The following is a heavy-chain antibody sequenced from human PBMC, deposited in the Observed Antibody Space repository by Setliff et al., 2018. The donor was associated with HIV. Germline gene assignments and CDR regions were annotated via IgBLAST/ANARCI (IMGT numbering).Heavy chain of an antibody. V-gene: IGHV3-43*01. CDR2: ISWDGATT. CDR3: AKEGGSERMPFFYYYMDV. Sequence: TGGSLRLSCAASGFIFEDYAMHWVRQVPGKGLEWVALISWDGATTNYADSVKGRFTISIDSSKNSLYLQMNSLRTEDTALYYCAKEGGSERMPFFYYYMDVWGKGTTVTVSS. J-gene: IGHJ6*03. D-gene: IGHD3-10*01. CDR1: GFIFEDYA.